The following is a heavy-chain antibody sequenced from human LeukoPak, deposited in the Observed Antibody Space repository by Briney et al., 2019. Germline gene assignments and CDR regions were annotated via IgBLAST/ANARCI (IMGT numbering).Heavy chain of an antibody. J-gene: IGHJ4*02. V-gene: IGHV3-21*01. D-gene: IGHD4-17*01. Sequence: GGSLRLSCAASGFTFSSNSMNWVRQAPGKGLEWVSSISSSSSYIYYADSVKGRFTISRDNAKNSLYLQMNSLRAEDTAVYYCARDRYGDYLFAYWGQGTLVTVSS. CDR3: ARDRYGDYLFAY. CDR2: ISSSSSYI. CDR1: GFTFSSNS.